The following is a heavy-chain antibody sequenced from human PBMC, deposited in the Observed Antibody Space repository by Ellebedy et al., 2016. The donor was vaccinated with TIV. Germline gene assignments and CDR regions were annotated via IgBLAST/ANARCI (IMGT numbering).Heavy chain of an antibody. CDR2: INPNNGGT. Sequence: ASVKVSXKASGGTFSSYAINWVRQAPGQGLEWMGWINPNNGGTNYAQKFQAWVTLTRDTSISTAYLELSRLRSADTAVYYCARAGYSVHDSTSHYDLNVWGQGTTVTVSS. CDR1: GGTFSSYA. J-gene: IGHJ6*02. CDR3: ARAGYSVHDSTSHYDLNV. V-gene: IGHV1-2*04. D-gene: IGHD5/OR15-5a*01.